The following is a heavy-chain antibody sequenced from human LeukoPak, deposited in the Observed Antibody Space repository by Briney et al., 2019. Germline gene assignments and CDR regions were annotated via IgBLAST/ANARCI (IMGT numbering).Heavy chain of an antibody. D-gene: IGHD1-26*01. Sequence: PSETLSLTCTVSGGSISSGGYYWNWIRQHPGKGLEWIGNIHYSGSTYQNPSLKSRVTISVDTSKNQFSLKLSSVTAADTAVYYCARGDRELLTPLRVWGQGTLVTVSS. J-gene: IGHJ4*02. CDR2: IHYSGST. CDR1: GGSISSGGYY. CDR3: ARGDRELLTPLRV. V-gene: IGHV4-31*03.